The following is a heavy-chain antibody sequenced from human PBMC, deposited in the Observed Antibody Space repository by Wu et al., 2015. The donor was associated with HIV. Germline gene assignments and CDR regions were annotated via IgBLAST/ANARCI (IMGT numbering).Heavy chain of an antibody. J-gene: IGHJ6*03. D-gene: IGHD2-2*01. CDR2: MNANSGGT. CDR1: GYTFTGYY. V-gene: IGHV1-2*02. CDR3: ARMAMGAIFYMDV. Sequence: VQLVQSGREVRSLGPSVKVSCKASGYTFTGYYMHWVRQAPGQGLEWMGWMNANSGGTNYAQKFQGRVTMTRDTSISTAYMELSRLKSDDTAVYYCARMAMGAIFYMDVWGKGTTVTVSS.